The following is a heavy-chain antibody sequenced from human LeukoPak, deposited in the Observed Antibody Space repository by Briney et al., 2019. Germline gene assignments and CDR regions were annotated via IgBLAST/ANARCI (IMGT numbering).Heavy chain of an antibody. CDR2: IYYSGST. D-gene: IGHD3-10*01. CDR1: GGSISSYY. CDR3: ARGTITMVRGVRYRD. V-gene: IGHV4-59*01. J-gene: IGHJ4*02. Sequence: PSETLSLTCTVSGGSISSYYWSWIRQPPGKEREWIGYIYYSGSTNYNSSLKSRVTISVDTSKNQFSLKLSSVTAADTAVYYCARGTITMVRGVRYRDWGQGTLVTVSS.